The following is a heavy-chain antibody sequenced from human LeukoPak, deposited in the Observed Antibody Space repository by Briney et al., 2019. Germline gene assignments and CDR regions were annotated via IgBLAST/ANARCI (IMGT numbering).Heavy chain of an antibody. CDR2: ISAYNGNK. CDR3: ARESYNSGSYYNDY. CDR1: GYTFTSNG. D-gene: IGHD3-10*01. Sequence: GASVKVSCKASGYTFTSNGISWVRQAPGQGLEWMGWISAYNGNKKYAQKFQCRVTMTTDTSTSTAYMELRSLRSDDTALYYCARESYNSGSYYNDYWGQGTLATVSS. V-gene: IGHV1-18*01. J-gene: IGHJ4*02.